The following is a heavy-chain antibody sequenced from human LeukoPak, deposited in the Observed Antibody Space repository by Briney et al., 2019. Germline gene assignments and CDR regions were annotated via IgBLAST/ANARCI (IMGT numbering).Heavy chain of an antibody. CDR1: GFTFSPYA. Sequence: GRSLRLSCAASGFTFSPYAMHWVRQAPGKGLEWVAMIWYNGKNKHYADSVKGRFTISRDNSKNTLDLQMNSLRADDTAVYYCVRDPSNSGWAFDYWGQGTLVTVSS. V-gene: IGHV3-33*01. CDR3: VRDPSNSGWAFDY. CDR2: IWYNGKNK. J-gene: IGHJ4*02. D-gene: IGHD6-19*01.